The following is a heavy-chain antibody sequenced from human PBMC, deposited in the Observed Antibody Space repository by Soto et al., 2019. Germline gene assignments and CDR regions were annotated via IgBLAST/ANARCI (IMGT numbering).Heavy chain of an antibody. J-gene: IGHJ1*01. D-gene: IGHD1-26*01. CDR3: ARAWDL. Sequence: TLSLTCTVSGVSFSRDYQWIWIRQPPGKGLEWIGHISYSGSPYYHPSLRSRLSISVDTSKNQFSLKVKSVTAADTADYYCARAWDLWGQGTLVTVSS. V-gene: IGHV4-30-4*01. CDR2: ISYSGSP. CDR1: GVSFSRDYQ.